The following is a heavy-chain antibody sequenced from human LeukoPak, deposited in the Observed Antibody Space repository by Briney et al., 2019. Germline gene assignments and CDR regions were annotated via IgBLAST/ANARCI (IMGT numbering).Heavy chain of an antibody. J-gene: IGHJ2*01. D-gene: IGHD3-9*01. Sequence: ASVKVSCKASGYTFTAYYMHWVRQAPGQGLEWMGWINPNNGGTNSAQKFQGRVTMTRDTSISTAYMELSRLRSDDTAVYYCAREPHYDLLTGYALGYLDLWGRGTLLTVSS. V-gene: IGHV1-2*02. CDR1: GYTFTAYY. CDR2: INPNNGGT. CDR3: AREPHYDLLTGYALGYLDL.